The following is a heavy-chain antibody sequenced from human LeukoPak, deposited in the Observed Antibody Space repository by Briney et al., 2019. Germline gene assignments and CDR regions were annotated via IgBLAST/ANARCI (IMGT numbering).Heavy chain of an antibody. CDR1: GFTFSSYA. Sequence: GGSLRLSCAASGFTFSSYAMHWVRQAPGEGLEWVAVISYDGSNKYYADSVKGRFTISRDNSKNTLYLQMNSLRAEDTAVYYCARDPWLRWPENYFDYWGQGTLVTVSS. D-gene: IGHD4-23*01. CDR3: ARDPWLRWPENYFDY. J-gene: IGHJ4*02. CDR2: ISYDGSNK. V-gene: IGHV3-30*04.